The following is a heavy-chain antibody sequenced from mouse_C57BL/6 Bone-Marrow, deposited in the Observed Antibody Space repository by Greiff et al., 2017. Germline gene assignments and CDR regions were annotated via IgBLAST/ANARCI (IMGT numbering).Heavy chain of an antibody. D-gene: IGHD1-1*01. CDR3: ARLYYGSSGAY. Sequence: EVKVVESGGDLVKPGGSLKLSCAASGFTFSSYGMSWVRQTPDKRLEWVATISSGGSYTYYPDSVKGRFTISRDNAKNTLYLQMSSLKSEDTAMYYCARLYYGSSGAYWGQGTLVTVSA. CDR1: GFTFSSYG. V-gene: IGHV5-6*01. CDR2: ISSGGSYT. J-gene: IGHJ3*01.